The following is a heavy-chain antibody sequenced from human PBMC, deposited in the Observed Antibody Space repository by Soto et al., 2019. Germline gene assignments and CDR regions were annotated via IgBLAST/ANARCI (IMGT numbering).Heavy chain of an antibody. J-gene: IGHJ4*02. CDR3: ARGLSSGDAYSGGWYYFDS. V-gene: IGHV4-34*01. Sequence: SETLSLTCAVYGGSFSDYSWTWIRQPPGKALEWIGQINHSGSANYNPSLRSRVIISIGTPKNQFSLELTSVTAADTAVYYCARGLSSGDAYSGGWYYFDSCGQGTLVTVPS. D-gene: IGHD3-10*01. CDR2: INHSGSA. CDR1: GGSFSDYS.